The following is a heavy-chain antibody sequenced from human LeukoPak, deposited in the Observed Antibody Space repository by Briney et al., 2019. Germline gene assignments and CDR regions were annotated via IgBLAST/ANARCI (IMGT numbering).Heavy chain of an antibody. Sequence: GASVKVSCKASGGTFSSCAISWVRQAPGQGLEWMGGIIPIFGTANYAQKFQGRVAITADESTSTAYMELSSLRSEDTAVYYCAIVVGLYYYYYMDVWGKGTTVTVSS. CDR3: AIVVGLYYYYYMDV. CDR2: IIPIFGTA. D-gene: IGHD2-2*01. J-gene: IGHJ6*03. CDR1: GGTFSSCA. V-gene: IGHV1-69*13.